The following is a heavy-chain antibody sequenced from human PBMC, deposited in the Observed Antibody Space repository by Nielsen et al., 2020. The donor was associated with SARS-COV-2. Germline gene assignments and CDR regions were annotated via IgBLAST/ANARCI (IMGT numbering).Heavy chain of an antibody. V-gene: IGHV3-21*01. CDR3: ARVSWELPADAFDI. D-gene: IGHD1-26*01. Sequence: WIRQPPGKGLEWVSSISSSSSYIYYADSVKGRFTISRDNAKNSLYLQMNSLRAEDTAVYYCARVSWELPADAFDIWGQGTMVTVSS. J-gene: IGHJ3*02. CDR2: ISSSSSYI.